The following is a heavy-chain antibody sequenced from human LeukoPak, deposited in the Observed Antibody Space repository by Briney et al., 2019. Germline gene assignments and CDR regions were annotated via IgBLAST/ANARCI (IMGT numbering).Heavy chain of an antibody. Sequence: ASVKVSCKASGYTFTSYDINWVRQATGQGLEWMGWMNPNSGNTGYAQKFQGRVTITRNTSISTAYMELSSLRSEDTAVYYCAREKYGLDAFDIWGQGTVVTVSS. V-gene: IGHV1-8*03. CDR1: GYTFTSYD. J-gene: IGHJ3*02. CDR2: MNPNSGNT. D-gene: IGHD4-17*01. CDR3: AREKYGLDAFDI.